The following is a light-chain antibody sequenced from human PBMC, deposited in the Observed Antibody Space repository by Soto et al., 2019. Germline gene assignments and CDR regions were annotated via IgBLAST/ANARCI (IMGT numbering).Light chain of an antibody. CDR1: QDSNNN. CDR2: GAS. J-gene: IGKJ2*01. CDR3: QQYFNLPPYT. Sequence: EIVMTQSPGTLSVSPGERATLSCRASQDSNNNLAWYQKKSGQAPRLLIFGASTRATGTPARISGSGSGREFTLTISSLQSADFAVYYCQQYFNLPPYTCGQGTKLEI. V-gene: IGKV3-15*01.